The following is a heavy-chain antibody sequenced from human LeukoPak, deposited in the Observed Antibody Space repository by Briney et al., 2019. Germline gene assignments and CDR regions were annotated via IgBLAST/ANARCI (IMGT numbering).Heavy chain of an antibody. J-gene: IGHJ4*02. CDR3: AKDLGGWYYFDF. D-gene: IGHD6-19*01. CDR2: IQYNGGNE. Sequence: GGCLRLSCATSGFTFRSYGMHWVRQAPGKGLEWLAFIQYNGGNEYYADSVKGRFSISRDNSQNTLYLQVNSLRVEDTAVYYCAKDLGGWYYFDFWGQRTLVTVSS. V-gene: IGHV3-30*02. CDR1: GFTFRSYG.